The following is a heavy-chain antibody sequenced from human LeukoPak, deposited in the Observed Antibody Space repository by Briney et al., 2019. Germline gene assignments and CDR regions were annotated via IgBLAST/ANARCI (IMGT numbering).Heavy chain of an antibody. CDR3: ARGRVAVAGLFMGRWFDP. D-gene: IGHD6-19*01. J-gene: IGHJ5*02. V-gene: IGHV4-34*01. CDR2: VNHSGST. CDR1: GGSFSGYY. Sequence: PSETLSLTCAVYGGSFSGYYWSWIRQPPGKGLEWIGEVNHSGSTNYNPSLKSRVTISVDTSKNQFSLKLSSVTAADTAVYYCARGRVAVAGLFMGRWFDPWGQGTLVTVSS.